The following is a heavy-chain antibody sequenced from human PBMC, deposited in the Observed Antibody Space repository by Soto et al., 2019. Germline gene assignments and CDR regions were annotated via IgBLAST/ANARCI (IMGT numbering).Heavy chain of an antibody. CDR3: AKDLYDSSGYPDY. CDR2: ISYDGSNK. Sequence: RLSCAASGFTSSSYGMHWVRQAPGKGLEWVAVISYDGSNKYYADSVKGRFTISRDNSKNTLYLQMNSLRAEDTAVYYCAKDLYDSSGYPDYWGQGTLVTVSS. J-gene: IGHJ4*02. D-gene: IGHD3-22*01. V-gene: IGHV3-30*18. CDR1: GFTSSSYG.